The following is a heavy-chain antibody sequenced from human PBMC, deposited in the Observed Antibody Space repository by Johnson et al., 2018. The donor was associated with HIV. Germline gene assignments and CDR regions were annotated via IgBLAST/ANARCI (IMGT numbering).Heavy chain of an antibody. V-gene: IGHV3-7*01. Sequence: VQLVESGGDLVQPGGSLRLSCIGSGFTFSHNWMSWVRQAPGKGPEWVANINHDVSAIHYVDYVKGRFTISRDNAKRSLFLQMNSLRVEDTAVYFCGSLGDGHQKGAFEIWGHGTMVTVSS. CDR1: GFTFSHNW. J-gene: IGHJ3*02. CDR3: GSLGDGHQKGAFEI. CDR2: INHDVSAI. D-gene: IGHD3-16*01.